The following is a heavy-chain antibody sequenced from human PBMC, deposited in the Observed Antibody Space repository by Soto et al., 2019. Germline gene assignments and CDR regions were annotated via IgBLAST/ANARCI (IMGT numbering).Heavy chain of an antibody. CDR3: AGGGSGYVWFNEF. Sequence: QEQLVQSGAEVKKPGSSVKVSCKASGGIFSSYAISWVRQAPGQGLEWMGGIIPIFGTANYAQKFQGRVKITADESTNTAYMDLSSLKSEDTAIYYGAGGGSGYVWFNEFWGQGTLVTVSS. CDR1: GGIFSSYA. J-gene: IGHJ4*02. D-gene: IGHD3-22*01. V-gene: IGHV1-69*01. CDR2: IIPIFGTA.